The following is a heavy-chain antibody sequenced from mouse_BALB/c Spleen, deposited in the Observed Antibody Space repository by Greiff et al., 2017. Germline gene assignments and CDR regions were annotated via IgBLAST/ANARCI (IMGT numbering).Heavy chain of an antibody. D-gene: IGHD2-4*01. CDR3: ARSTMITDYAMDY. CDR2: IRNKANGYTT. Sequence: EVQRVESGGGLVQPGGSLRLSCATSGFTFTDYYMSWVRQPPGKALEWLGFIRNKANGYTTEYSASVKGRFTISRDNSQSILYLQMNTLRAEDSATDYCARSTMITDYAMDYWGQGTSVTVSS. CDR1: GFTFTDYY. J-gene: IGHJ4*01. V-gene: IGHV7-3*02.